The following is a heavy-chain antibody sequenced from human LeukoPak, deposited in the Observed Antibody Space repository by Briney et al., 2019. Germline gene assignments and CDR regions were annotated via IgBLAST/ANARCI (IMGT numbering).Heavy chain of an antibody. Sequence: SSETLSLTCSVSGGSISTYYWSWIRQSAGKGLEWIGRIYKSGSSNYNPSLKSRVSMSVDSSKNHFSLNLTSVTAEDTAVYYCATDGNFDLWGRGTLVTVSS. J-gene: IGHJ2*01. CDR2: IYKSGSS. D-gene: IGHD1-26*01. CDR1: GGSISTYY. CDR3: ATDGNFDL. V-gene: IGHV4-4*07.